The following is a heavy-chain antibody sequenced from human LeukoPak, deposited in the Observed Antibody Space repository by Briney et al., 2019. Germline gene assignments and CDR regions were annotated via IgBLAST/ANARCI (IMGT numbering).Heavy chain of an antibody. D-gene: IGHD6-13*01. Sequence: ASVKVSCKASGGTFSSYAISWVRQAPGQGFEWMGWINPNSGGTKYAQKFQGRVTMTRDTSISTAYMELSRLRSDDTAVYYCARALYSSSLPGGYWGQGMLVTVSS. CDR3: ARALYSSSLPGGY. CDR1: GGTFSSYA. J-gene: IGHJ4*02. CDR2: INPNSGGT. V-gene: IGHV1-2*02.